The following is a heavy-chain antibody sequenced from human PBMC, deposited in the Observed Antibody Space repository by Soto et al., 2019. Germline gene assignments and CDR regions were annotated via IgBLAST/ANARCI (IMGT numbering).Heavy chain of an antibody. J-gene: IGHJ6*03. CDR2: IYYSGST. V-gene: IGHV4-59*01. CDR3: ARVTAGYYMDV. D-gene: IGHD5-18*01. Sequence: SETLSLTCTVSGGSISSYYWSWIRQPPGKGLEWIGYIYYSGSTNYNPSLKSRVTISVDTSKNQFSLKLSSVTAADTAVYYCARVTAGYYMDVWGKGTTVTVSS. CDR1: GGSISSYY.